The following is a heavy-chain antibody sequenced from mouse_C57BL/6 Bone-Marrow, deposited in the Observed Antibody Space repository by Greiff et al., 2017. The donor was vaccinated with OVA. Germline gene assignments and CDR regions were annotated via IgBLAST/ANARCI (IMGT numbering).Heavy chain of an antibody. V-gene: IGHV1-5*01. CDR1: GYTFTSYW. J-gene: IGHJ4*01. Sequence: EVQLAESGTVLVRPGASVKMSCKTSGYTFTSYWMHWVKQRPGQGLEWIGAIYPGNSDTSYNQKFKGKAKLTATTSASTTYMELSSLTTADSAFYYYTRRTALREDYWGQGTSVTVSA. D-gene: IGHD3-3*01. CDR2: IYPGNSDT. CDR3: TRRTALREDY.